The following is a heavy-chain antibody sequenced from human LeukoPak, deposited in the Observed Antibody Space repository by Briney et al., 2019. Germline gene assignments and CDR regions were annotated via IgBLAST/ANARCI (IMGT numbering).Heavy chain of an antibody. CDR1: GGSISSSSYY. CDR2: IYYSGST. CDR3: ARRLRVRGDYYDSSGYPGPWGYYFDY. V-gene: IGHV4-39*01. Sequence: SETLSLTCTVSGGSISSSSYYWGWIRQPPGKGLEWIGSIYYSGSTYYNPSLKSRVTISVDTSKNQFSLKLSSVTAADTAVYYCARRLRVRGDYYDSSGYPGPWGYYFDYWGQGTLVTVSS. J-gene: IGHJ4*02. D-gene: IGHD3-22*01.